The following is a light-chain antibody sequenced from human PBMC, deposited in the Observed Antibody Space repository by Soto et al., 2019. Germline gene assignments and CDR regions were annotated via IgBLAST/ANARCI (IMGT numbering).Light chain of an antibody. Sequence: QSVLTQPPSASGTPGQRVTISCSGSSYNIGSKDVYWYQQLPGTAPKLLIYKNNQRPSGVPDRFSGSKSGTSASLAISGLLSEDEADYYCAAWDDSLSGRVFGGGTQLTVL. CDR2: KNN. CDR1: SYNIGSKD. V-gene: IGLV1-47*01. J-gene: IGLJ3*02. CDR3: AAWDDSLSGRV.